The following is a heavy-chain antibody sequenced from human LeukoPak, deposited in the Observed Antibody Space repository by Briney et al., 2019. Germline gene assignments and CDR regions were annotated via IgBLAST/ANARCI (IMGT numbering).Heavy chain of an antibody. Sequence: GGSLRLSCAASGFTFSSYAMHWVRQAPGKDLEYVSAISSNGGSTYYANSVKGRFTISRDNSKNTLYLQMNSLRAEDTAVYYCARGGPAAGRFDYWGQGTLVTVSS. D-gene: IGHD6-13*01. CDR3: ARGGPAAGRFDY. CDR1: GFTFSSYA. CDR2: ISSNGGST. J-gene: IGHJ4*02. V-gene: IGHV3-64*01.